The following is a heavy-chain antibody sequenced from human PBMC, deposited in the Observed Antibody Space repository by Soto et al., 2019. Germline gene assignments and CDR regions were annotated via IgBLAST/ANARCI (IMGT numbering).Heavy chain of an antibody. J-gene: IGHJ4*02. Sequence: QVQLVQSGAEVKKPGASVKVSCKASGNTFTSYDINWVRQATGHGLEWMGWINPNSGYIGYAQKFQGRVTMTRNTAIRTAYMEVSRLRSDDTAVYYCARGRASGSYYLLDYWGQGTLVTVSS. V-gene: IGHV1-8*01. CDR1: GNTFTSYD. CDR2: INPNSGYI. CDR3: ARGRASGSYYLLDY. D-gene: IGHD3-10*01.